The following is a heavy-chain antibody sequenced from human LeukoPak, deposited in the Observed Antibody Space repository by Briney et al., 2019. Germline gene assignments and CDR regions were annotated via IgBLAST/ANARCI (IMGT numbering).Heavy chain of an antibody. CDR2: IKSKTDGGTT. CDR1: GFTFSNAW. J-gene: IGHJ6*02. D-gene: IGHD2-2*01. Sequence: PGGSLRLSCAASGFTFSNAWMSWVRQAPGKGLEWVGRIKSKTDGGTTDYAAPVKGRFTISRDDSKNTLYLQMNSLKTEDTAVYYCTTGPPIVVVPAAMIGNYYYYGMDVWGQGTTVTVSS. V-gene: IGHV3-15*01. CDR3: TTGPPIVVVPAAMIGNYYYYGMDV.